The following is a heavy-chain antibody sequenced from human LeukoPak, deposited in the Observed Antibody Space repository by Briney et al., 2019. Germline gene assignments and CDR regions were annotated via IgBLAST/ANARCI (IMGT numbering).Heavy chain of an antibody. CDR3: ARGGLYCSSTSCYSAY. Sequence: PGGSLRLSCAASGFTFSSYWMSWVRQAPGKGLEWVANIKQDGSEKYYVDSVEGRFTISRDNAKNSLYLQMNSLRAEDTAVYYCARGGLYCSSTSCYSAYWGQGTLVTVSS. V-gene: IGHV3-7*01. D-gene: IGHD2-2*01. CDR1: GFTFSSYW. J-gene: IGHJ4*02. CDR2: IKQDGSEK.